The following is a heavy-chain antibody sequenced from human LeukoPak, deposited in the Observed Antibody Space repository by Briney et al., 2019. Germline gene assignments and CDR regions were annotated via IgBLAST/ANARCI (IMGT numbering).Heavy chain of an antibody. Sequence: GSSVKVSCKASGGTFSSYAISWVRQAPGQGLEWMGGIIPIFGTANYAQKFQGRVTITADESTSTAYMELSSLRSEDTAVYYCARENTYDYVWGSPPLHFDYWGQGTLVTVSS. D-gene: IGHD3-16*01. V-gene: IGHV1-69*01. CDR1: GGTFSSYA. CDR2: IIPIFGTA. CDR3: ARENTYDYVWGSPPLHFDY. J-gene: IGHJ4*02.